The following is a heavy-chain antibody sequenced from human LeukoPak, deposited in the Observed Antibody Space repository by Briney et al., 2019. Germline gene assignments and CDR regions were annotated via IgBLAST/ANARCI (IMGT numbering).Heavy chain of an antibody. V-gene: IGHV1-2*02. J-gene: IGHJ4*02. D-gene: IGHD3-10*01. CDR2: INPNSGGT. CDR1: GYTFTSYG. Sequence: GASVKVSCKASGYTFTSYGISWVRQAPGQGLEWMGWINPNSGGTNYAQKFQGRVTMTRDTSISTAYMELSRLRSDDTALYYCAREKYYTSGSIYNRIDYWGQGTLVTVSS. CDR3: AREKYYTSGSIYNRIDY.